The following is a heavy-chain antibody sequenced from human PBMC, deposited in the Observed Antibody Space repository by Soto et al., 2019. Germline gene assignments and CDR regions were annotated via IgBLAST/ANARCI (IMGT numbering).Heavy chain of an antibody. CDR3: AREVGRGSGSYYLDY. V-gene: IGHV3-74*03. CDR2: INGDGTDT. CDR1: GFTFSMYW. D-gene: IGHD3-16*01. J-gene: IGHJ4*02. Sequence: GGSLRLSCAASGFTFSMYWMHWVRQAPGKGLLWVSRINGDGTDTTYADSVKGRFTISRDNAKNTVYLQMNGLRAEDTAVYYCAREVGRGSGSYYLDYWGQETPVTVPA.